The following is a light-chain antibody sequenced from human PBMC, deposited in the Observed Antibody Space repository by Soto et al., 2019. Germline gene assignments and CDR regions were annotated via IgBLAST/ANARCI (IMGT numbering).Light chain of an antibody. CDR3: TSWTTSTTMI. J-gene: IGLJ2*01. CDR2: DVN. Sequence: QSALTQPASVSGSPGQSITIFFTVTISDIIAYNFVSLYQQHSGKAPKLMLYDVNIRPSGVSNRFSGSKSGNTPSLTISGLQAEDEADYYCTSWTTSTTMIFGGGTKLTVL. V-gene: IGLV2-14*03. CDR1: ISDIIAYNF.